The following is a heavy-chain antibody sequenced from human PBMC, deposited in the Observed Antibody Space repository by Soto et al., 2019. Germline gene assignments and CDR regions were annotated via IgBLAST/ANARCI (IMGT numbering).Heavy chain of an antibody. D-gene: IGHD3-10*01. CDR2: MNPNSGNT. Sequence: ASVKVSCKASGYTFTSYDINWVRQATGQGLEWMGWMNPNSGNTGYAQKFQGRVTMTRNTSISTAYMELSSLRSEDTAVYYCAIPMSIRGYYYYMDVWGKGTTVTVSS. J-gene: IGHJ6*03. V-gene: IGHV1-8*01. CDR1: GYTFTSYD. CDR3: AIPMSIRGYYYYMDV.